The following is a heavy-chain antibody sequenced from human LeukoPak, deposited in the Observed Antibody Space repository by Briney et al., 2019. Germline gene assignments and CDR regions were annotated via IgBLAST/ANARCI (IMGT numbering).Heavy chain of an antibody. CDR1: GGTFSSYA. D-gene: IGHD1-26*01. J-gene: IGHJ5*02. CDR3: ARDRLPVGATGWFDP. V-gene: IGHV1-69*13. CDR2: IIPIFGAA. Sequence: ASVKVSCKASGGTFSSYAINWVRQAPGQGLEWMGGIIPIFGAADYAQKFQGGLTITADESTSTAYMELSSLRSEDTALYYCARDRLPVGATGWFDPWGQGTLVTVSS.